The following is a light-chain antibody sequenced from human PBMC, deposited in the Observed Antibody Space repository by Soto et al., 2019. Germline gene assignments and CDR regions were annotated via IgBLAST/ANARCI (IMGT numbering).Light chain of an antibody. V-gene: IGKV2-30*02. CDR1: QSLVHSDGNTY. J-gene: IGKJ2*01. Sequence: DVVMTQSPLILPVTLGQPASISCRSSQSLVHSDGNTYLSWFHQRPGQSPRRLMYKISNRDAGVPPKFSGSGSGTDFTLKINRVEAADFGTYYCMQGIQWPYTFGQGTKLEIK. CDR3: MQGIQWPYT. CDR2: KIS.